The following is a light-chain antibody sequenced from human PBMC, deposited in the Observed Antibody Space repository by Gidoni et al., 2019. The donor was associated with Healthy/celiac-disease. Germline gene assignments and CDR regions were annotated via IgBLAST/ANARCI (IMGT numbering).Light chain of an antibody. CDR2: CAS. CDR1: QSIRSD. J-gene: IGKJ3*01. Sequence: EIVMTQSPATLSVSPGERASLSCRASQSIRSDLAWYQLKPGQAPRLLIYCASTRATGIPARFSGSGSGTEFTLTISRLQSEDFAVYYCQQYNTWPPFTFGPGTKVDIK. V-gene: IGKV3-15*01. CDR3: QQYNTWPPFT.